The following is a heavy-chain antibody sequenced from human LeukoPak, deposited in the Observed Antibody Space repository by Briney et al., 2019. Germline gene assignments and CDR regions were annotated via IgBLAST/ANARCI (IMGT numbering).Heavy chain of an antibody. Sequence: PSETLSLTCAVYGGSFSGYYWSWIRQPPGKGLEWIGEINHSGSTNYNPSLKSRVTISVDTSKNQFSLKLSSVTAADTAVYYCATSSHDLLDTDYWGQGTLVTVSS. CDR2: INHSGST. J-gene: IGHJ4*02. V-gene: IGHV4-34*01. CDR3: ATSSHDLLDTDY. CDR1: GGSFSGYY. D-gene: IGHD3-22*01.